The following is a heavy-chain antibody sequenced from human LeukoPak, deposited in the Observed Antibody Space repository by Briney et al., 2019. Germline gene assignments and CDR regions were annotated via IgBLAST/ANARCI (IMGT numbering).Heavy chain of an antibody. J-gene: IGHJ4*02. D-gene: IGHD4-11*01. CDR1: GFTFSSYG. CDR3: ARGPYTDY. Sequence: GGSLRLSCAASGFTFSSYGMHWVRQAPGKGLEWVAVISYYGDNKYYADSVKGRFTISRDNAKNSLSLQMNSLRAEDTAVYYCARGPYTDYWGQGTLVTVSS. V-gene: IGHV3-30*03. CDR2: ISYYGDNK.